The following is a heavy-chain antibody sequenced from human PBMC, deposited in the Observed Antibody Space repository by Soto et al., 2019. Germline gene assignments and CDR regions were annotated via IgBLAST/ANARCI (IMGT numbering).Heavy chain of an antibody. V-gene: IGHV3-66*04. Sequence: PVRSLTLSCAASGFSVSGNYMNWVRQAPGKGLEWVSLTYSGGSTYYADSVKGRFTISRDNSKNTLYLQMNSLGAEDTAVYYCARPLELRYYYFYMAVWGKGTTVTVSS. CDR3: ARPLELRYYYFYMAV. CDR2: TYSGGST. D-gene: IGHD1-7*01. CDR1: GFSVSGNY. J-gene: IGHJ6*03.